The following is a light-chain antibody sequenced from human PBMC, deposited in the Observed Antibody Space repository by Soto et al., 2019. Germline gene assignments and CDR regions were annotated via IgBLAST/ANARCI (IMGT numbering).Light chain of an antibody. CDR3: SSYTSSSPYV. CDR2: EVS. Sequence: QSGLTQPASVSGSPGQSITISCTGTSSDVGGYNYVSWYQQHPGKAPKLMIYEVSNRPSGVSNRFSGSKSGNTASLTISGLQAEDEADYYYSSYTSSSPYVFGTGTKLTVL. V-gene: IGLV2-14*01. J-gene: IGLJ1*01. CDR1: SSDVGGYNY.